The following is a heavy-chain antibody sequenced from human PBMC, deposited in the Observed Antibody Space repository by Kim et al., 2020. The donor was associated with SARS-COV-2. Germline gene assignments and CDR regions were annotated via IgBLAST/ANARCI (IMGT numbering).Heavy chain of an antibody. V-gene: IGHV4-59*01. CDR1: GGSISNYY. CDR2: IYYSGST. Sequence: SETLSLTCTVPGGSISNYYWSWIRQPPGKGLEWIGYIYYSGSTNYNPSLKSRVTISVDTSNNQVSLTLSSVTAADTAVYYCARGRWELPYWGQGTLVTVSS. J-gene: IGHJ4*02. D-gene: IGHD1-26*01. CDR3: ARGRWELPY.